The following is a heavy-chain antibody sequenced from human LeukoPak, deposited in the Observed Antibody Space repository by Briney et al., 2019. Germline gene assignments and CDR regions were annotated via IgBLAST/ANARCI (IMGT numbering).Heavy chain of an antibody. CDR1: GYTFTSYG. Sequence: GASVKVSCKASGYTFTSYGISWVRQAPGQGLEWMGWISAYNGNTNYAQKLQGRVTMTTDTSTSTAYMELRSLRSDDTAVYYCARAETVAGTLGYFDYWGQGTLVTVSS. J-gene: IGHJ4*02. CDR2: ISAYNGNT. V-gene: IGHV1-18*01. D-gene: IGHD6-19*01. CDR3: ARAETVAGTLGYFDY.